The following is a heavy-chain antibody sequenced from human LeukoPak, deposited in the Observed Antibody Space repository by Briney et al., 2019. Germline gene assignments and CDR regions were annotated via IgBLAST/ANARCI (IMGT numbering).Heavy chain of an antibody. Sequence: SETLSLTCTVSGGSISSYYWSWIRQPPGKGLEWIGYIYYSGSINYNPSLKSRVTISVDTSKNQFSLKLSSVTAADTAVYYCASSGFDYGSGSYGAFDIWGQGTMVTVSS. V-gene: IGHV4-59*01. J-gene: IGHJ3*02. CDR1: GGSISSYY. CDR3: ASSGFDYGSGSYGAFDI. D-gene: IGHD3-10*01. CDR2: IYYSGSI.